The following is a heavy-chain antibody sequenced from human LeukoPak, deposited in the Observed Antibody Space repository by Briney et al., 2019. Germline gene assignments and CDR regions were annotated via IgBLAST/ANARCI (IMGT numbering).Heavy chain of an antibody. V-gene: IGHV1-2*06. CDR3: ATTGQTLATYYFDF. D-gene: IGHD1-14*01. Sequence: GASVKVSCKASGYTFTDYYIHWVRQAPGQGLEWMGRINPNSGGTNCGKKFQGRVTMTRDTSISTAYMELSRLRSDDTAVYYCATTGQTLATYYFDFWGQGTLVTVSS. J-gene: IGHJ4*02. CDR1: GYTFTDYY. CDR2: INPNSGGT.